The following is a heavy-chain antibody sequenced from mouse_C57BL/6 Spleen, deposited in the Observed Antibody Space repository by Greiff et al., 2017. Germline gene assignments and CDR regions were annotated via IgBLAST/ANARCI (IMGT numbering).Heavy chain of an antibody. D-gene: IGHD1-3*01. Sequence: VQVVESGPELVKPGASVKISCKASGYAFSSSWMNWVKQRPGKGLEWIGRIYPGDGDTNYNGKFKGKATLTADKSSSTAYMQLSSLTSEDSAVYFCARQTNDYWGQGTTLTVSS. CDR2: IYPGDGDT. J-gene: IGHJ2*01. CDR1: GYAFSSSW. V-gene: IGHV1-82*01. CDR3: ARQTNDY.